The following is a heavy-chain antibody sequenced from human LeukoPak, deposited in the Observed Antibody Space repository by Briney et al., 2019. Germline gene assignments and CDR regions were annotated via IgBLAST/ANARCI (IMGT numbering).Heavy chain of an antibody. CDR3: ARDYSLERLPSSRPSYGMDV. CDR1: GFTFSSYS. D-gene: IGHD1-1*01. V-gene: IGHV3-21*01. J-gene: IGHJ6*02. Sequence: GGSLRLSCAASGFTFSSYSMNWVRQAPGKGLEWVSSISSSSSYIYYADSVKGRFTISRDNAKNSLYLQMNSPRAEDTAVYYCARDYSLERLPSSRPSYGMDVWGQGTTVTVSS. CDR2: ISSSSSYI.